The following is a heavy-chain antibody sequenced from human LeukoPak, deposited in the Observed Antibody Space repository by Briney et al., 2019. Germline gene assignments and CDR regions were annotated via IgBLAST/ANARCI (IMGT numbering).Heavy chain of an antibody. Sequence: GGSLRLSCAASGFTFSSYWMSWVRQAPERGLESVANIKQDGSEKYYVDSVKGRFTISRDDAKNSLYLQMNSLRAEDTAVYYCARGLYNRNYWGQGTLVTVSS. J-gene: IGHJ4*02. CDR2: IKQDGSEK. D-gene: IGHD1-14*01. CDR3: ARGLYNRNY. CDR1: GFTFSSYW. V-gene: IGHV3-7*01.